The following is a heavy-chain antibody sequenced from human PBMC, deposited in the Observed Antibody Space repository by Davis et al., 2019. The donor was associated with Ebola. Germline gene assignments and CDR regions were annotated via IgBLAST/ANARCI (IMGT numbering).Heavy chain of an antibody. Sequence: MPSETLSLTCTVSGGSVSSGSYYWSWIRQPPGKGLEWIGYIYYSGSTNYNPSLKSRVTISVDTSKNQFSLKLSSVTAADTAVYYCARVIVATIAPFDYWGQGTLVTVSS. CDR1: GGSVSSGSYY. CDR2: IYYSGST. D-gene: IGHD5-12*01. J-gene: IGHJ4*02. V-gene: IGHV4-61*01. CDR3: ARVIVATIAPFDY.